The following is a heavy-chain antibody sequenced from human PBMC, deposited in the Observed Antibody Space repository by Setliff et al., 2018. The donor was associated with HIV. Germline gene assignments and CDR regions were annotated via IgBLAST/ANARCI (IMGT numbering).Heavy chain of an antibody. Sequence: GGSLRLSCAASGFTFNNNGMSWVRQAPGKGLEWVSGITSNGGRTGYADSVKGRFTISRDNAKNSLYLQMNSLRAEDTALYYCARTDSSGYYYGGVYWGQGTLVTVSS. CDR3: ARTDSSGYYYGGVY. V-gene: IGHV3-20*04. J-gene: IGHJ4*02. CDR1: GFTFNNNG. CDR2: ITSNGGRT. D-gene: IGHD3-22*01.